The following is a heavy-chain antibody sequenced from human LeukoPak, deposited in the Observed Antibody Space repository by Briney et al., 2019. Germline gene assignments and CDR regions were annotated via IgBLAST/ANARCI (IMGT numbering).Heavy chain of an antibody. V-gene: IGHV4-34*01. J-gene: IGHJ3*02. CDR3: ARDTAMFIHDAFDI. CDR1: GGSFSGYY. Sequence: SETLSLTCAVYGGSFSGYYWSWIRQPPGKGLEWIGEINHSGSTNYNPSIKSRVPISVDTSKNQFSLKLSSVTAADTAVYYCARDTAMFIHDAFDIWGQGTMVTVSS. D-gene: IGHD5-18*01. CDR2: INHSGST.